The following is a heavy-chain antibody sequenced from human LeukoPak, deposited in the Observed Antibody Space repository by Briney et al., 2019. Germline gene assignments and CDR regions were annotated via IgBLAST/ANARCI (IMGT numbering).Heavy chain of an antibody. V-gene: IGHV3-15*01. D-gene: IGHD3-3*02. CDR1: GFPIGTAG. Sequence: GGSLRLSCVSSGFPIGTAGLSWARQARGKGLGWLGHIKSEGEGATTDYAAPAKGRFAISRDDSKNMIYLQMSSLKIDDTAIYYCIAHFPYFYGFDVWGKGTTVTVSS. CDR3: IAHFPYFYGFDV. J-gene: IGHJ6*04. CDR2: IKSEGEGATT.